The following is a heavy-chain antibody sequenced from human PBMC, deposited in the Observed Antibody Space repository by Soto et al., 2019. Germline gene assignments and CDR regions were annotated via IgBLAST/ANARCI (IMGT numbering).Heavy chain of an antibody. Sequence: SPTLSLTCAISGDSVSSNSAAWNWIRQSPSRGLEWLGRTYYKSKWYNDYAVSVKSRITINPDTSKNQFSLQLNSVTPEDTAVYYCARDAVSMVRGVIIDYYGMDVWGQGTTVTVSS. CDR2: TYYKSKWYN. CDR1: GDSVSSNSAA. V-gene: IGHV6-1*01. D-gene: IGHD3-10*01. J-gene: IGHJ6*02. CDR3: ARDAVSMVRGVIIDYYGMDV.